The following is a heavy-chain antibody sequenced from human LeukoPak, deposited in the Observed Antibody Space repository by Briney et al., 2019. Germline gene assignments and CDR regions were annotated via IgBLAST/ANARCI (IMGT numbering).Heavy chain of an antibody. V-gene: IGHV4-30-4*01. Sequence: PSETLSLTCTVSGGSISSGDYYWSWIRQPPGKGLEWIGYIYYSGSTYYNPSLKSRVTISVDTSKNQFSLQLNSVTPEDTAVYYCAREGWFGEPPSHWFDPWGQGILVTVSS. J-gene: IGHJ5*02. CDR1: GGSISSGDYY. CDR2: IYYSGST. D-gene: IGHD3-10*01. CDR3: AREGWFGEPPSHWFDP.